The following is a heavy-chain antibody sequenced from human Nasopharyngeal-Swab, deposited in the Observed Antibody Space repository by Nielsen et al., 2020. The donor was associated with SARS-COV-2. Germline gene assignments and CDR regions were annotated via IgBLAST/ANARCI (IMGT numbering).Heavy chain of an antibody. V-gene: IGHV3-21*01. CDR1: GFTFNMYS. Sequence: ESLKISCVTPGFTFNMYSMHWVRQAPGKGLEWVSSISSRSNYIYYGVSVKGRFTISRDNTQKSLFLEMNSLRVEDTAVYYCARLGTESYHYYSLDVWGQGTTVTVSS. D-gene: IGHD1-1*01. CDR3: ARLGTESYHYYSLDV. J-gene: IGHJ6*02. CDR2: ISSRSNYI.